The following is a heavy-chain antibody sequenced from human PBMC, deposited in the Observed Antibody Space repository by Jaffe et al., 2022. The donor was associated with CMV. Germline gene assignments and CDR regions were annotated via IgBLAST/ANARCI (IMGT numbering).Heavy chain of an antibody. CDR3: AKVKYDYVWGSYLDY. CDR2: ISYDGSNK. D-gene: IGHD3-16*02. J-gene: IGHJ4*02. V-gene: IGHV3-30*18. CDR1: GFTFSSYG. Sequence: QVQLVESGGGVVQPGRSLRLSCAASGFTFSSYGMHWVRQAPGKGLEWVAVISYDGSNKYYADSVKGRFTISRDNSKNTLYLQMNSLRAEDTAVYYCAKVKYDYVWGSYLDYWGQGTLVTVSS.